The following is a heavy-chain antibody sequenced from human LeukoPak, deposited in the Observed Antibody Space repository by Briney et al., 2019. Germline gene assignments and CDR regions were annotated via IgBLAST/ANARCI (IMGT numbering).Heavy chain of an antibody. V-gene: IGHV1-46*01. D-gene: IGHD1-26*01. CDR2: INPSGGST. CDR3: ARSSAYYNEADI. Sequence: GASVKVSCKTSGYSFTSYYIHWVRRAPGQGLEWMGIINPSGGSTTYAQKFQGRLTMASDTSTSTVYMELSSLRSEDTAMYYCARSSAYYNEADIWGQGTMVTVSS. J-gene: IGHJ3*02. CDR1: GYSFTSYY.